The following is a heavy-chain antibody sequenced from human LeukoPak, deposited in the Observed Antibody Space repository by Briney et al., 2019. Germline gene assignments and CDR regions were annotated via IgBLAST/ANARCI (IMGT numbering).Heavy chain of an antibody. D-gene: IGHD2-21*02. CDR2: ISSSSSYI. Sequence: GGSLRLSCAASGFTFSSYSMNWVRQAPGKGLEWVSSISSSSSYIYYADSVKGRFTISRDNAKNSLYLQMNSLRAEDTAVYYCARETYCGGYCYVQSYSDYWGQGTLVTVSS. CDR3: ARETYCGGYCYVQSYSDY. V-gene: IGHV3-21*01. CDR1: GFTFSSYS. J-gene: IGHJ4*02.